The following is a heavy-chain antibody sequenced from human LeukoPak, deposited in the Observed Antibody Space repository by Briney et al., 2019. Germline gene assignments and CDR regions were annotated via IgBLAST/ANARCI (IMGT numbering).Heavy chain of an antibody. Sequence: HPGGSLRLSCAASGFAFGTYWMTWVRQAPGKGLEWVANIKIDGTEKRYADSVKGRFTISRDNAKNSLYLQMSSLRAEDTAVYYCARRVVGGTDYFDYWGQGTLVTVSS. J-gene: IGHJ4*02. V-gene: IGHV3-7*01. CDR1: GFAFGTYW. CDR2: IKIDGTEK. D-gene: IGHD1-26*01. CDR3: ARRVVGGTDYFDY.